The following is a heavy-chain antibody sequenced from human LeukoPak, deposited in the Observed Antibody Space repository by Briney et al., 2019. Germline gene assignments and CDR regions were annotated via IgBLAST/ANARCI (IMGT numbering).Heavy chain of an antibody. V-gene: IGHV4-31*03. D-gene: IGHD3-22*01. CDR3: ARLDYDSSGYYEDY. CDR1: GDSISSGGYY. Sequence: PSQTLSLTCTVSGDSISSGGYYWSWIRQHPGKGLEWIGYSYYSGSTYYNPSLKSRVTISIDTSKNQFSLKLNSVTAADTAVYYCARLDYDSSGYYEDYWGQGTLVTVSS. CDR2: SYYSGST. J-gene: IGHJ4*02.